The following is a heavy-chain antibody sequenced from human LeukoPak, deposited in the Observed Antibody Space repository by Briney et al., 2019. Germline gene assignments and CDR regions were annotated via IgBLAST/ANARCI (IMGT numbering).Heavy chain of an antibody. D-gene: IGHD3-10*01. CDR3: AGPYYYGSGFYGMDV. J-gene: IGHJ6*02. CDR2: IDPSDSYT. Sequence: GESLRISCKGSGYSITSYWISWVRQMPGKGLEWMGRIDPSDSYTNYSPSFQGHVTISADKSISTAYLQWSSLKASDTAMYYCAGPYYYGSGFYGMDVWGQGTTVTVSS. V-gene: IGHV5-10-1*01. CDR1: GYSITSYW.